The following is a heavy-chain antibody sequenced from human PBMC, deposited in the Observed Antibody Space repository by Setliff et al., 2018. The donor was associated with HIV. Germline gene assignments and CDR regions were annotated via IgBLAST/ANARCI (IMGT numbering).Heavy chain of an antibody. V-gene: IGHV4-61*02. J-gene: IGHJ3*02. CDR1: GGSISSGSYY. Sequence: SETLSLTCTVSGGSISSGSYYWSWIRQPAGKGLEWIGRIYTSGRTNYNPSLKSRVTISVDTSKNQFSLKLSSVTAADTAVYYCAREVIQYDYVWGSYRPDAFDIWGQGTMVTVSS. D-gene: IGHD3-16*02. CDR3: AREVIQYDYVWGSYRPDAFDI. CDR2: IYTSGRT.